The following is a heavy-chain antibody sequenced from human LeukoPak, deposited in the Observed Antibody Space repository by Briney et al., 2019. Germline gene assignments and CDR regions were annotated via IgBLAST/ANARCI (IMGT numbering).Heavy chain of an antibody. Sequence: GGSLRLSCAASGFTFDNYGMSWVRQAPGKGLEWVSGINWNGGSTGYADSVKGRLIVSRDNAKNSLYLQMNSLRVEDTALYYCARVTSSTSFHYYYYMDVWGKGTTVTVSS. D-gene: IGHD2-2*01. CDR2: INWNGGST. V-gene: IGHV3-20*04. J-gene: IGHJ6*03. CDR1: GFTFDNYG. CDR3: ARVTSSTSFHYYYYMDV.